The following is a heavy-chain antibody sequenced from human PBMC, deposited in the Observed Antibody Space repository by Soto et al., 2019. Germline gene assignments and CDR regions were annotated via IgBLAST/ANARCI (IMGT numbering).Heavy chain of an antibody. D-gene: IGHD5-18*01. J-gene: IGHJ2*01. CDR3: ARDPLWGTAMVLCYFDL. CDR2: ISYDGSNK. V-gene: IGHV3-30-3*01. CDR1: GFTFSSYA. Sequence: QVQLVESGGGVVQPGRSLRLSCAASGFTFSSYAMHWVRQAPGKGLEWVAVISYDGSNKYYADSVKGRFTMSRDNSKNPLYLQMNSLRAEDTAVYYCARDPLWGTAMVLCYFDLWGRGTLVTVSS.